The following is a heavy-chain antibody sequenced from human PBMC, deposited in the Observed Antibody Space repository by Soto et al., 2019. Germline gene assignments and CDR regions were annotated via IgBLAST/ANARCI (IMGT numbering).Heavy chain of an antibody. CDR3: VKDWSAEEWPCMDV. D-gene: IGHD3-3*01. CDR1: GFTLWNYA. CDR2: LSSNGDRT. J-gene: IGHJ6*02. V-gene: IGHV3-23*01. Sequence: EVQLLESGGGLGQPGGSLRLSCEASGFTLWNYAMTWVRQAPGKGPEWVSSLSSNGDRTYYVDSVKGRFIISRDNAENTMFLKRDSLRAEAAAICSCVKDWSAEEWPCMDVWGQGTTVTVSS.